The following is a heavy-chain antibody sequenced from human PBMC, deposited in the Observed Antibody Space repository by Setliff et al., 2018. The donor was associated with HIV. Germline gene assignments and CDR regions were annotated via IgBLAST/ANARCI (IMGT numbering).Heavy chain of an antibody. CDR3: ARKPGFCSGGGCRGYFDY. J-gene: IGHJ4*02. D-gene: IGHD2-15*01. CDR1: NGSFSGYY. V-gene: IGHV4-34*01. CDR2: IYHSGST. Sequence: PSETLSLTCAVYNGSFSGYYWTWIRQPPEKGLEWIGTIYHSGSTYYNPSLKSRVTISVDTSKSQFSLKLSSVTAADTAVYYCARKPGFCSGGGCRGYFDYWGQGTLVTVSS.